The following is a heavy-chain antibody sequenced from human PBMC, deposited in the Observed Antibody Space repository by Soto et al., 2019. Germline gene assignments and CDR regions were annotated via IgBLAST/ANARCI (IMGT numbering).Heavy chain of an antibody. Sequence: SEHLSLTWNVFGGTGSGYSWSWNRQRPGRGLEGIGEINHSGSTNYNPSLKSRVTISVDTSKNQFSLKLSSVTAADTAVYDCVRDGRRATFCYYYYSMDVWGQWTTVT. CDR1: GGTGSGYS. D-gene: IGHD3-3*01. J-gene: IGHJ6*02. CDR2: INHSGST. CDR3: VRDGRRATFCYYYYSMDV. V-gene: IGHV4-34*01.